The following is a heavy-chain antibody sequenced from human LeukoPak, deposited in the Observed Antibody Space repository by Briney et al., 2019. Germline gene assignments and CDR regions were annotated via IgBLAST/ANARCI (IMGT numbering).Heavy chain of an antibody. CDR3: ARQSGYSSGWYDLFAFDI. J-gene: IGHJ3*02. Sequence: SETLFLTCTVSGGSISSYYWSWIRQPPGKGLEWIGYIYYSGSTNYNPSLKSRVTISVDTSKNQFSLKLSSVTAADTAVYYCARQSGYSSGWYDLFAFDIWGQGTMVTVSS. V-gene: IGHV4-59*08. CDR1: GGSISSYY. D-gene: IGHD6-19*01. CDR2: IYYSGST.